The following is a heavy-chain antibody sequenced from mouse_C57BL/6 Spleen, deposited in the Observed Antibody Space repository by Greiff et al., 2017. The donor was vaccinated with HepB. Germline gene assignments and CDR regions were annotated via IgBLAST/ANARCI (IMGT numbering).Heavy chain of an antibody. V-gene: IGHV5-17*01. CDR2: ISSGSSTI. CDR3: ARRGVITTVVATNWYFDV. J-gene: IGHJ1*03. CDR1: GFTFSDYG. Sequence: EVQGVESGGGLVKPGGSLKLSCAASGFTFSDYGMHWVRQAPEKGLEWVAYISSGSSTIYYADTVKGRFTISRDNAKNTLFLQMTSLRSEDTAMYYCARRGVITTVVATNWYFDVWGTGTTVTVSS. D-gene: IGHD1-1*01.